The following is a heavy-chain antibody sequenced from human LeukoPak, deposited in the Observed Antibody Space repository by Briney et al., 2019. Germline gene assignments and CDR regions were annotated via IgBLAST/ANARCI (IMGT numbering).Heavy chain of an antibody. V-gene: IGHV3-33*03. CDR1: GFTFRSNG. CDR2: IWYDGSKR. CDR3: AKGNWNDD. Sequence: GGSLRLSCAASGFTFRSNGMHWVRQTPGKGLEWVALIWYDGSKRYYGGSVKGRFTISRDDSKNTLYLQMNSLRAEDTAVYYCAKGNWNDDWGQGTPVTVSS. J-gene: IGHJ5*02.